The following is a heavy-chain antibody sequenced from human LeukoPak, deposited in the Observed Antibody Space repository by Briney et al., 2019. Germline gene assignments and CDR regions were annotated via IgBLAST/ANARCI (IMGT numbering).Heavy chain of an antibody. CDR2: INHSGST. V-gene: IGHV4-34*01. Sequence: SETLSLTCAVYGGSFSSYYWSWIRQPPGKGLEWIGEINHSGSTNYNPSLKSRVTISVDTSKNQFSLKLSSVTAADTAVYYCARSLHHFDYWGQGTLVTVSS. CDR1: GGSFSSYY. CDR3: ARSLHHFDY. J-gene: IGHJ4*02.